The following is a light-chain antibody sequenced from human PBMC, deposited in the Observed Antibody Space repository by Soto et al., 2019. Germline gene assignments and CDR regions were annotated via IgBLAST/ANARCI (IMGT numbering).Light chain of an antibody. Sequence: QSVLTQPASLSGSPGQSITISCTGTSSDVGGYNYVSWYQQHPGKAPRLMIYGVSNRPLGVSYRFSGSKSGNTASLTISGLPSEDEADYYCNAYASVNSPVIFGGGTKVTV. CDR2: GVS. V-gene: IGLV2-14*03. CDR1: SSDVGGYNY. J-gene: IGLJ2*01. CDR3: NAYASVNSPVI.